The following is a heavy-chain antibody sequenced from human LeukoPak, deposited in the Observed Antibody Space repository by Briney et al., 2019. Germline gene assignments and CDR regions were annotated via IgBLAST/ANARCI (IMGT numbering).Heavy chain of an antibody. V-gene: IGHV3-23*01. CDR3: AKDRGASSGWYRTGYYFDY. CDR2: ISGSGGST. D-gene: IGHD6-19*01. J-gene: IGHJ4*02. Sequence: GGSLRLSSAASGFTFSSYSMSWVRQAPGKGLEWVSAISGSGGSTYYAGSVKGRFTISRDNSKNTLYLQMNSLRAEDTAVYYCAKDRGASSGWYRTGYYFDYWGQGTLVTVSS. CDR1: GFTFSSYS.